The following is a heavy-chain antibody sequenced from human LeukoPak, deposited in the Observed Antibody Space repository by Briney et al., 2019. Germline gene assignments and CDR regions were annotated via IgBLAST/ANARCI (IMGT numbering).Heavy chain of an antibody. Sequence: QPGGSLRLSCAASGFTFSGPAMHWVRQASGKGLEWVGRIRSKANSYATAYAASVKGRFTISRDDSKNTAYLQMNSLKTEDTAVYYCTRHEDSSWYVYYYYYMDVWGKGTTVTVSS. CDR2: IRSKANSYAT. CDR1: GFTFSGPA. J-gene: IGHJ6*03. D-gene: IGHD6-13*01. V-gene: IGHV3-73*01. CDR3: TRHEDSSWYVYYYYYMDV.